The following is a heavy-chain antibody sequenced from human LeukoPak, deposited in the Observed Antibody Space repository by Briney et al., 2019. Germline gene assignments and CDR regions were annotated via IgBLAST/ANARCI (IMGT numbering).Heavy chain of an antibody. J-gene: IGHJ3*02. CDR2: IKENGNEQ. CDR1: GFSFSSFW. D-gene: IGHD1-14*01. CDR3: ARGPGDFDASDI. Sequence: GGSLRLSCAASGFSFSSFWMSWVRKAPGKGPEWVAHIKENGNEQYYADSVKGRFTISRDNAQKSLWLQMNSLRVEDTAVYYCARGPGDFDASDIWGQGTMVTVSS. V-gene: IGHV3-7*01.